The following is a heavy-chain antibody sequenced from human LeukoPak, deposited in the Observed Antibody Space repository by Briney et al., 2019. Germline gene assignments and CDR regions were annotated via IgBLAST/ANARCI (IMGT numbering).Heavy chain of an antibody. D-gene: IGHD3-10*01. CDR2: ISGSGGST. J-gene: IGHJ4*02. V-gene: IGHV3-21*04. CDR1: GFTFSSYS. CDR3: ARSRYGSGSYYIDY. Sequence: PGGSLRLSCAASGFTFSSYSMNWVRQAPGKGLEWVSAISGSGGSTYYADSVKGRFTISRDNAKNSLYLQMNSLRAEDTALYHCARSRYGSGSYYIDYWGQGTLVTVSS.